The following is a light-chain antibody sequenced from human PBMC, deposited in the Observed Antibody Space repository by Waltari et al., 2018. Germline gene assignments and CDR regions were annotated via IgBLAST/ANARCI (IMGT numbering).Light chain of an antibody. CDR3: QKYGTRPAT. CDR2: DAS. Sequence: EIVLPQSPASLSLSPGDRATLSCRARQSVGRTLAWYQQRPGQAPRLLISDASSRATGIPDRFSGSGSGTDFSLTISRLEPEDFAVYYCQKYGTRPATFGQGTKVEVK. CDR1: QSVGRT. V-gene: IGKV3-20*01. J-gene: IGKJ1*01.